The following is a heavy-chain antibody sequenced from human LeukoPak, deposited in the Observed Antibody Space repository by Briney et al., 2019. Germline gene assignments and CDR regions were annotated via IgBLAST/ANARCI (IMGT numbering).Heavy chain of an antibody. CDR2: IKSKTDGGTT. CDR1: GFTFSNAW. Sequence: GGSLRLSCAASGFTFSNAWMSWVRQAPGKGLEWVGRIKSKTDGGTTDYAAPVKGRFTISRDDSKNTLYLQMNSLKTEDTAVYYCTTDNRGHTYGLELYYFDYWGQGTLVTVSS. J-gene: IGHJ4*02. V-gene: IGHV3-15*01. D-gene: IGHD5-18*01. CDR3: TTDNRGHTYGLELYYFDY.